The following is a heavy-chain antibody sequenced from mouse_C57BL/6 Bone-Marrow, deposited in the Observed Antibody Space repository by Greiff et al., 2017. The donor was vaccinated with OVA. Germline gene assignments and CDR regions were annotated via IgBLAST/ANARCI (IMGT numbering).Heavy chain of an antibody. D-gene: IGHD1-1*01. Sequence: VQLKQSGAELVRPGASVKLSCTASGFNIKDDYMHWVKQRPEQGLEWIGWIDPENGDTESASKFQGKATITADTSSNTAYLQLSSLTSEDTAVYYCTTPITTVAFDYWGQGTTLTVSS. V-gene: IGHV14-4*01. CDR1: GFNIKDDY. CDR2: IDPENGDT. J-gene: IGHJ2*01. CDR3: TTPITTVAFDY.